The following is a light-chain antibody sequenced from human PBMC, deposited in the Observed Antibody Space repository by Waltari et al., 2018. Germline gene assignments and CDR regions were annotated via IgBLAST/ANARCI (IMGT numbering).Light chain of an antibody. CDR1: GSNLRAGYD. CDR3: QSYDTSLSVV. V-gene: IGLV1-40*01. Sequence: QSVLTQPPSVSGAPGQRVTISCTGRGSNLRAGYDVHWYHQVPRTAPKLLIYGSTSRPLGVPDRFFGSTSGTSASLTITGLQVEDEGDYYCQSYDTSLSVVFGGGTKLTVL. CDR2: GST. J-gene: IGLJ3*02.